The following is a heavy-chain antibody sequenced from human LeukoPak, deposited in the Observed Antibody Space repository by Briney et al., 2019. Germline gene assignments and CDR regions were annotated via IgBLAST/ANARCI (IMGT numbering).Heavy chain of an antibody. Sequence: SETLSLTCTVSGGSISSGDYYWSWIRQPPGKGLEWIGYIYYSGSTYYNPSLKSRVTISVDTSKNQFSLKLSSVTAADTAVYYCARGGERFLEWLFHFDHWGQGTLVTVSS. J-gene: IGHJ4*02. CDR2: IYYSGST. V-gene: IGHV4-30-4*01. CDR3: ARGGERFLEWLFHFDH. CDR1: GGSISSGDYY. D-gene: IGHD3-3*01.